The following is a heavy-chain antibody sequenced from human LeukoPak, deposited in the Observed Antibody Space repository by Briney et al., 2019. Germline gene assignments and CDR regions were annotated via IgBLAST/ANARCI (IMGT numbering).Heavy chain of an antibody. CDR2: MSSSSSYM. CDR3: ARDFSGYDYNFDY. Sequence: GGSLRLSCAASGFTFSTYTMNWVRQAPGKGLEWVSFMSSSSSYMYYADSVKGRFTISRDNTKKSLYLQMNSLRAEDTAVYYCARDFSGYDYNFDYWGQGTLVTVSS. J-gene: IGHJ4*02. V-gene: IGHV3-21*01. D-gene: IGHD5-12*01. CDR1: GFTFSTYT.